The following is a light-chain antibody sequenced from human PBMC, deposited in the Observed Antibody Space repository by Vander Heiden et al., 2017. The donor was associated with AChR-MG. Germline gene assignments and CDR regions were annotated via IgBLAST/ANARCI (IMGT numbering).Light chain of an antibody. J-gene: IGKJ4*01. V-gene: IGKV1-12*01. CDR1: QVISSW. CDR2: AAS. Sequence: IQMTQPPSSVSASVGDRDTITCRASQVISSWLAWYQQKPGKAPKLLIYAASNLQSGVPSRFSGSGSGTDFTLTISSLQPEDFATYYCQQGSSFPLTFGGGTKVEIK. CDR3: QQGSSFPLT.